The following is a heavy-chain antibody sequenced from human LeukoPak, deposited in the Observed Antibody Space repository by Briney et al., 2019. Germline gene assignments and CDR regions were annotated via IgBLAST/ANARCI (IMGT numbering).Heavy chain of an antibody. D-gene: IGHD3-3*02. CDR3: AKYRHFWSGHPSPDY. CDR1: GFTFSSYA. V-gene: IGHV3-23*01. CDR2: ISGSGGST. Sequence: GGSLRLSCAASGFTFSSYAMSWVRQAPGKGLEWVSAISGSGGSTYYADSVKGRFTISRDNSKNTLYLQMNSLRAEDTAVYSCAKYRHFWSGHPSPDYWGQGTLVTVSS. J-gene: IGHJ4*02.